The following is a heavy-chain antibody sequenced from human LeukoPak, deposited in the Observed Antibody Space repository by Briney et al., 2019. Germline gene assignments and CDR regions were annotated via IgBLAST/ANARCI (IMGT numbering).Heavy chain of an antibody. J-gene: IGHJ4*02. Sequence: EASVKVSCKASGYTFTSYYMHWVRQAPGQGLEWMGIINPSGGSTCYAQKFQGRVTMTRDTSTSTVYMELSSLRSEDTAVYYCGRAYCSSTSCYANYFDYWGQGTLVTVSS. CDR2: INPSGGST. V-gene: IGHV1-46*01. CDR1: GYTFTSYY. D-gene: IGHD2-2*01. CDR3: GRAYCSSTSCYANYFDY.